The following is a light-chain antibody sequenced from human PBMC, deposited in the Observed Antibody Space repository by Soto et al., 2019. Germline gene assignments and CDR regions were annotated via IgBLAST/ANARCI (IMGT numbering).Light chain of an antibody. CDR3: QQTYNTPWT. V-gene: IGKV1-39*01. J-gene: IGKJ1*01. CDR2: DAS. Sequence: DIQMTQSPSSLSASVGDRVTITCQASQDVSNYLNWYQQKLGKAPKLLIYDASNLETGVPSRFSGSGSGTEFTLTITSLQPEDFATYYCQQTYNTPWTFGQGTKVDI. CDR1: QDVSNY.